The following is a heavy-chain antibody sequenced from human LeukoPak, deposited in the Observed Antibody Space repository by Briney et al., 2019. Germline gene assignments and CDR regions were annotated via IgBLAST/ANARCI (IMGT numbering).Heavy chain of an antibody. J-gene: IGHJ4*02. CDR3: TRGGDCSGSTCYPGVIDS. V-gene: IGHV3-11*04. D-gene: IGHD2-15*01. CDR2: ISSRSSSI. CDR1: GFTFSDYY. Sequence: GGSLRLSCGASGFTFSDYYMSWIRQAPGKGLEWVSYISSRSSSIFYADSVKGRFTISRDNAKNSLYLQMSSLRDDDTAVYFCTRGGDCSGSTCYPGVIDSWGQGALVIVSS.